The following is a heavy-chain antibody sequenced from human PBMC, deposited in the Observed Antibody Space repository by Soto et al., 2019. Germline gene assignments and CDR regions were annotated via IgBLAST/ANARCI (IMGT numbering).Heavy chain of an antibody. CDR3: ASELMATVVTGAFDI. V-gene: IGHV1-69*01. CDR2: IIPISGTA. Sequence: QVQLVQSGAEVKKPGSSVKVSCKASGGTFSSYDISWVRQAPGQELEWMGGIIPISGTATYAQKYQGRVTITADESTITAYMELSSLRSEDTAVYYGASELMATVVTGAFDIWGQGTMVTVSS. J-gene: IGHJ3*02. D-gene: IGHD2-21*02. CDR1: GGTFSSYD.